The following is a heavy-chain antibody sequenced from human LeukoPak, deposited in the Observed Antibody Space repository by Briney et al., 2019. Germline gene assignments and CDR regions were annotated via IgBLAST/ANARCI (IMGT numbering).Heavy chain of an antibody. J-gene: IGHJ5*02. CDR1: GASISGASYY. Sequence: SETLSLTCTVSGASISGASYYWGWIRQPPGKGLEWIGSVYYSGSTYYNPSLKIRVTISLDTSKNQFSLNLSSVTAADTAVYYCARVGGALFDPWGQGTLVTVSS. CDR3: ARVGGALFDP. V-gene: IGHV4-39*07. D-gene: IGHD1-26*01. CDR2: VYYSGST.